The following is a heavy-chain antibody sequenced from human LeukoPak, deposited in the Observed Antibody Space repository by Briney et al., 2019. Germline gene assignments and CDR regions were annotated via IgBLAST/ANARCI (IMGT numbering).Heavy chain of an antibody. CDR2: INPNSGGT. J-gene: IGHJ3*02. V-gene: IGHV1-2*06. D-gene: IGHD3-22*01. Sequence: ASVKVSCKASGYTFTGYYMHWVRQAPGQGLEWMGRINPNSGGTNYAQKFQGRVTMIRDTSISTAYMELSRLRSDDTAVYYCARTTGETYYDSSGYDAFDIWGQGTMVTVSS. CDR1: GYTFTGYY. CDR3: ARTTGETYYDSSGYDAFDI.